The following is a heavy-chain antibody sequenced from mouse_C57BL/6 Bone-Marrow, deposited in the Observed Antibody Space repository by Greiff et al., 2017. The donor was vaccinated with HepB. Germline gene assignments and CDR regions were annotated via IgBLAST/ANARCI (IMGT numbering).Heavy chain of an antibody. CDR2: FHPYNDDT. J-gene: IGHJ2*01. V-gene: IGHV1-47*01. D-gene: IGHD1-1*01. Sequence: VKLQESGAELVKPGASVKMSCKASGYTFTTYPIEWMKQNHGKSLEWIGNFHPYNDDTKYNEKFKGKATLTVEKSSSTVYLELSRLTSDDSAVYYCARRGYYYGSLDYWGQGTTLTVSS. CDR3: ARRGYYYGSLDY. CDR1: GYTFTTYP.